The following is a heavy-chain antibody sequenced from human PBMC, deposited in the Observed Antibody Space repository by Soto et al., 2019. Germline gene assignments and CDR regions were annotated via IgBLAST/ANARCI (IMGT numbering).Heavy chain of an antibody. J-gene: IGHJ6*02. CDR2: IIPIFGTA. D-gene: IGHD6-13*01. CDR3: ARVTAAAGTQYYYYGMDV. V-gene: IGHV1-69*13. CDR1: GGTFSSYA. Sequence: SVKVSCKASGGTFSSYAISWVRQAPGQGLEWMGGIIPIFGTANYAQKFQGRVTITADESTSTAYMELSSLRSEDTAVYYCARVTAAAGTQYYYYGMDVWGQGTTVTVSS.